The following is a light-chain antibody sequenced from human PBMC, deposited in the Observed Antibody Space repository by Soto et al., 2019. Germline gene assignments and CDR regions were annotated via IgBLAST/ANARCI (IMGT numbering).Light chain of an antibody. Sequence: DIVMTQSPLSLPVTPGEPASISCRSSQSLLHSNGYNYLDWYLQKPGQSPQLLIYLGSNRASGVPDRYSGSGSGTDCTLKISRVEAEDVGVYYCMQALQPPLTFGQGTKVEIK. V-gene: IGKV2-28*01. J-gene: IGKJ1*01. CDR2: LGS. CDR3: MQALQPPLT. CDR1: QSLLHSNGYNY.